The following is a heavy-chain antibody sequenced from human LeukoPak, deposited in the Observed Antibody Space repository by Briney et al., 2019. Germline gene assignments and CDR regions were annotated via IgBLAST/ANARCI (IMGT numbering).Heavy chain of an antibody. J-gene: IGHJ4*02. CDR3: AREDPLVAARDLDY. D-gene: IGHD2-15*01. V-gene: IGHV4-59*01. Sequence: SETLSLTCTVSGGSISTYYWSWIRQPPGKGLEWIGYVYYRGSANYNPSLKSRVTISVDTSKNHFSLKLSAVTAADTAVYYCAREDPLVAARDLDYWGQGTLVTVSS. CDR1: GGSISTYY. CDR2: VYYRGSA.